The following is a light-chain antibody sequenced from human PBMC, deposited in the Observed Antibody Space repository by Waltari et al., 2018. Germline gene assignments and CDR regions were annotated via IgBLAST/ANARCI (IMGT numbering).Light chain of an antibody. Sequence: QSALTQPPSASGSPGPSVTLPCPGTSSDVGGSNYVSWYQQHPGKAPKLMIYEVSKRPSGVPDRFSGSKSGNTASLTVSGLQAEDEADYYCSSYAGSTLFGGGTKLTVL. J-gene: IGLJ2*01. V-gene: IGLV2-8*01. CDR3: SSYAGSTL. CDR2: EVS. CDR1: SSDVGGSNY.